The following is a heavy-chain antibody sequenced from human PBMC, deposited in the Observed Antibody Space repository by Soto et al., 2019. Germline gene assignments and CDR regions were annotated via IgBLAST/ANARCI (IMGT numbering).Heavy chain of an antibody. CDR2: IKSTTDGGTT. CDR3: TRIAVAGSFDY. J-gene: IGHJ4*02. V-gene: IGHV3-15*01. CDR1: GFTFSNAW. Sequence: GGSLRLSCAASGFTFSNAWMSWVRQAPGKGLEWVGRIKSTTDGGTTDYAAPVKGRFAISRDDSKNTLYLQMNSLKTEDTAVYYCTRIAVAGSFDYWGQGTPVTVSS. D-gene: IGHD6-19*01.